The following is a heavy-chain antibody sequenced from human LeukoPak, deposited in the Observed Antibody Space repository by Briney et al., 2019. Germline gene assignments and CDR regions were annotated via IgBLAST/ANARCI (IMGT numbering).Heavy chain of an antibody. J-gene: IGHJ6*03. Sequence: SETLSLTCTVSGGSISSYYWSWIRQPPGKGLEWIGYIYYSGSTNYNPSLKSRVTISVDTSKNQFSLKLSSVTAADTAVYYCARCPLLYDSSGYASYYYYYMDVWGKGTTVTVSS. CDR1: GGSISSYY. CDR2: IYYSGST. D-gene: IGHD3-22*01. V-gene: IGHV4-59*01. CDR3: ARCPLLYDSSGYASYYYYYMDV.